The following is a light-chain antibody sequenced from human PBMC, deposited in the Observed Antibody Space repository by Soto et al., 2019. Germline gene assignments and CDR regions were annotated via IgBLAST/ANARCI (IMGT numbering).Light chain of an antibody. J-gene: IGKJ1*01. CDR2: DAS. Sequence: DIQLTQSPSTLSASVLNRVTITFRASQSISRGLAWYQQKPGQAPKLLIYDASSLVSGVPSNFSGSGSGTEFTLTISSLQPDDFATYYCQQYNNYSHKFGQGTKVDIK. CDR1: QSISRG. V-gene: IGKV1-5*01. CDR3: QQYNNYSHK.